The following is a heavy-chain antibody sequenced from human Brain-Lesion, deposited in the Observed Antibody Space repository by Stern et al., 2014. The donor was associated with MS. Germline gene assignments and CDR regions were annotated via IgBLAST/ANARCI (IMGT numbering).Heavy chain of an antibody. D-gene: IGHD3-3*01. V-gene: IGHV1-24*01. CDR2: FDPEDGET. CDR3: ATDRDDFRSGYSAPTKGYGLDV. Sequence: VQLEESGAEVKKPGASVKVSCKVSGYTLTELSMHWVRQAPGKGLEWMGGFDPEDGETICAQKFQGRVTMAEDASTDTAYMELSSLRSEDTAVYYCATDRDDFRSGYSAPTKGYGLDVWGQGTTVTVTS. J-gene: IGHJ6*02. CDR1: GYTLTELS.